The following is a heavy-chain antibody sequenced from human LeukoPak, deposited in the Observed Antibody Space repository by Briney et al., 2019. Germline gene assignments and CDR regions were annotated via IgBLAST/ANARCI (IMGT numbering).Heavy chain of an antibody. Sequence: SVKVSRKASLGTFSSYAISWVRPAPAQGLGSKGRIIPIFGTANYAQKFQGRITITADKSTSAAYMELSSLRSEDTCVYYCVNGGGDCFDPWGQGTLVTVSS. J-gene: IGHJ5*02. CDR2: IIPIFGTA. CDR3: VNGGGDCFDP. D-gene: IGHD3-16*01. CDR1: LGTFSSYA. V-gene: IGHV1-69*06.